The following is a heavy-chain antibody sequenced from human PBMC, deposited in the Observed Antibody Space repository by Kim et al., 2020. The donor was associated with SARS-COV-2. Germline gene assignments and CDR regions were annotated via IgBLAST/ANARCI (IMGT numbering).Heavy chain of an antibody. CDR1: GVSIDTSDYY. V-gene: IGHV4-39*01. D-gene: IGHD3-16*01. J-gene: IGHJ1*01. CDR3: ARQVRGGRHLEH. CDR2: IYFTGTT. Sequence: SETLSLTCTVSGVSIDTSDYYWAWIRQPPGQGLEWIGTIYFTGTTFYSPSLKSRATVSIDTSKDQFSLDLNSVTTADTAMYYCARQVRGGRHLEHWGQG.